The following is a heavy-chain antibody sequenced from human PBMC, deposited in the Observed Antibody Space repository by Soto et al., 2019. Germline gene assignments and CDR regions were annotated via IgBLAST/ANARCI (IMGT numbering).Heavy chain of an antibody. D-gene: IGHD1-1*01. V-gene: IGHV3-23*01. CDR1: GSTFSSYA. CDR3: AKFWDRDGYNSYFDY. J-gene: IGHJ4*02. Sequence: GGSLRLSCAASGSTFSSYAMSWVRQAPGKGLEWVSAISGSGGSTYYADSVKGRFTISRDNSKNTLYLQMNSLRAEDTAVYYCAKFWDRDGYNSYFDYWGQGTLVTVSS. CDR2: ISGSGGST.